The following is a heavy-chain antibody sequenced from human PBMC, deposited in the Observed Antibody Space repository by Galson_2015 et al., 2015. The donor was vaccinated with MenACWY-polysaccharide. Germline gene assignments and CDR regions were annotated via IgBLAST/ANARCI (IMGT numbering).Heavy chain of an antibody. V-gene: IGHV3-33*05. CDR3: AREGSRIVFHAFDV. D-gene: IGHD3-10*02. CDR1: GSRFSYSG. Sequence: SLRLSCAASGSRFSYSGMHWVRQAPGKGLEWVAVIQNDGSEIVYADSVKGRFTISRDNSKNTLYLEMNSLRAEDTALYYCAREGSRIVFHAFDVWGQGTMVTVSS. CDR2: IQNDGSEI. J-gene: IGHJ3*01.